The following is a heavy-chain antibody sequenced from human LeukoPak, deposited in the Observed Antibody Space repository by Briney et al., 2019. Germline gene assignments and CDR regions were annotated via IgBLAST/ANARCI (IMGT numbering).Heavy chain of an antibody. D-gene: IGHD6-19*01. V-gene: IGHV3-9*01. CDR1: GFTFDDYA. CDR2: ISWNSGSI. CDR3: AKDRSGWFDAFDI. J-gene: IGHJ3*02. Sequence: GRSLRLSCAASGFTFDDYAMHWVRQAPGKGLEWVSGISWNSGSIGYADSVKGRFTISRDNAKSSLYLQMNSLRAEDTALYYCAKDRSGWFDAFDIWGQGTMVTVSS.